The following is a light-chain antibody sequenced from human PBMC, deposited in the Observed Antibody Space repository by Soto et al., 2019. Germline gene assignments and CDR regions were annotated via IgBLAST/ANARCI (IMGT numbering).Light chain of an antibody. J-gene: IGKJ1*01. CDR1: QDVSSK. Sequence: EMVVTQSPATLSVSPGERVTLSCRTSQDVSSKLAWYQQKPGQPPSLLIYDASTRATGTPARFSGSGSGTEFTLTINNLQSEDFAVYYCQQYRNWPRTFGQGTKVDIK. V-gene: IGKV3D-15*01. CDR3: QQYRNWPRT. CDR2: DAS.